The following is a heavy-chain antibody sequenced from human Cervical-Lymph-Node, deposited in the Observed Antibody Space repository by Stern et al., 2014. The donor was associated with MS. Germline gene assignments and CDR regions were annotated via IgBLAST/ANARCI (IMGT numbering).Heavy chain of an antibody. CDR2: ISAYDGDT. Sequence: VQLVESGGEVKKPGASVKVSCKASGYTITNYGMSWVRQAPGQGLEWMGWISAYDGDTNYAQKFQGRVIVTTDTSTSTAYMELGSLRSDDTAVYYCARTQHSGRYWEFDYWGQGTLVTVSS. CDR1: GYTITNYG. V-gene: IGHV1-18*01. J-gene: IGHJ4*02. CDR3: ARTQHSGRYWEFDY. D-gene: IGHD1-26*01.